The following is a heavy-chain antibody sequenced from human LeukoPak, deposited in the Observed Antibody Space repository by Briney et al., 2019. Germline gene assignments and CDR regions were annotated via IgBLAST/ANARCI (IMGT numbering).Heavy chain of an antibody. D-gene: IGHD6-13*01. CDR3: GRVIAGAIDY. Sequence: GGSLRLSCAASGFTFSSHLMSWVRQAPGKGLEWMANINQDGSERFYVDFVKGRFTISRDNADNSMYLQMNSLRAEDTAVYYCGRVIAGAIDYWGQGTLVTVSS. CDR2: INQDGSER. J-gene: IGHJ4*02. CDR1: GFTFSSHL. V-gene: IGHV3-7*01.